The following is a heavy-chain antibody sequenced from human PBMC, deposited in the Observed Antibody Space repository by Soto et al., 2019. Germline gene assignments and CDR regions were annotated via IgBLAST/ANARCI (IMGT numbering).Heavy chain of an antibody. CDR3: AHRRSGYSGYAYFDY. Sequence: QITLKESGPTLVKPTQPLTLTCTFSGFSLSTSGVGVGWIRQPPGYALEWLALIYWDDYKRYSPSLKSRLTIIKDTSKNQVVLTMTNMDPVDTATYYCAHRRSGYSGYAYFDYWGQGTLVTVSS. D-gene: IGHD5-12*01. CDR1: GFSLSTSGVG. V-gene: IGHV2-5*02. J-gene: IGHJ4*02. CDR2: IYWDDYK.